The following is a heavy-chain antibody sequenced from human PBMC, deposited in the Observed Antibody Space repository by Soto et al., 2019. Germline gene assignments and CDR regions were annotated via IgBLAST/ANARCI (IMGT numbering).Heavy chain of an antibody. CDR2: IYYSGTT. V-gene: IGHV4-28*01. CDR3: ARREIQGPIDY. Sequence: QVQLQESGPGLVKPSDTLSLTCAVSGYSISSSNWWGWIRQPPGKGLEWIGYIYYSGTTYYNPSLQSRGTQSAXTSKNQFSLKLTSVTAVDTAVYYCARREIQGPIDYWGQGTLVTVSS. J-gene: IGHJ4*02. CDR1: GYSISSSNW. D-gene: IGHD1-26*01.